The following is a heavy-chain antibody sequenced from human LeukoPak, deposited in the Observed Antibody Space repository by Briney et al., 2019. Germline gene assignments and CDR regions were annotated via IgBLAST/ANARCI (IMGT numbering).Heavy chain of an antibody. J-gene: IGHJ5*02. V-gene: IGHV1-2*02. D-gene: IGHD4-11*01. Sequence: ASVKVSCKASGYTFAAFNIHWVRQAPGRGLEWMGWINPHGGGTIYAPKFQGRVTMTRDTSITTAYMELNSLRADDTAVYYCARSHDYTNYVAPWGQGTLVSVCS. CDR3: ARSHDYTNYVAP. CDR2: INPHGGGT. CDR1: GYTFAAFN.